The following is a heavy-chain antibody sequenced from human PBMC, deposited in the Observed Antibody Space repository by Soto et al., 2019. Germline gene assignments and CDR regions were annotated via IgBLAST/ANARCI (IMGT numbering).Heavy chain of an antibody. V-gene: IGHV1-69*13. J-gene: IGHJ4*02. D-gene: IGHD3-22*01. CDR2: IIPIFGTA. Sequence: AASVKVSCKASGGTFSSYAISWVRQAPGQGLEWMGGIIPIFGTANYAQKFQGRVTITADESTSTAYMELSSLRSEDTAVYYCARVRWDSSGYYPLGFDYWGQGTLVTVS. CDR1: GGTFSSYA. CDR3: ARVRWDSSGYYPLGFDY.